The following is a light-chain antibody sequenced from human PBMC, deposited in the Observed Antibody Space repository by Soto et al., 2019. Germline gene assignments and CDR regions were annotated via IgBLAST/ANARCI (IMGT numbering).Light chain of an antibody. CDR3: SSYRGGSTYV. Sequence: QSALTQPASVSGSPGQSITISRTGTSSDVGGYESVSWYQQHPGKAPKLMIYEVRDRPSGVSSRFSGSKSGNTASLTISGLQAEDEADYYCSSYRGGSTYVFGTGTKVTVL. CDR2: EVR. CDR1: SSDVGGYES. J-gene: IGLJ1*01. V-gene: IGLV2-14*01.